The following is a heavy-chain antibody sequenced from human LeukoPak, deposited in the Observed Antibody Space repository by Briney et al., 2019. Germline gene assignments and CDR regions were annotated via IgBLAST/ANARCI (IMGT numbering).Heavy chain of an antibody. V-gene: IGHV4-34*01. CDR1: GGSFSGYY. Sequence: SETLSLTCAVYGGSFSGYYWSWIRQTPGKGLEWIGEINHSGSTNYNPSLKSRVTISLDTSKNQFSLKLSSVIAADTAVYYCARGVQESPATIRSWFDPWGQGTLVAVSS. CDR3: ARGVQESPATIRSWFDP. D-gene: IGHD5-12*01. CDR2: INHSGST. J-gene: IGHJ5*02.